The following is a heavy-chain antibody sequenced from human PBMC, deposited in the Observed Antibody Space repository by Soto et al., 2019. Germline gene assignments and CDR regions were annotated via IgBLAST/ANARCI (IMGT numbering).Heavy chain of an antibody. D-gene: IGHD6-19*01. CDR1: GGTFSSYA. J-gene: IGHJ6*02. CDR2: IIPIFGTA. V-gene: IGHV1-69*01. Sequence: QVQLVQSGAEVKKPGSSVKVSCKASGGTFSSYAISWVRQAPGQGLEWMGGIIPIFGTANYAQKFQGRVTITADESTSTAYMELSRLRSEDTAVYYCARVRDSSGWYLYYGMDVWGQGTTVTVSS. CDR3: ARVRDSSGWYLYYGMDV.